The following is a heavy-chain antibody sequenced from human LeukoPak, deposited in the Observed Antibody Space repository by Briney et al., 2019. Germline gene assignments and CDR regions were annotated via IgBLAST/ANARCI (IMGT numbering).Heavy chain of an antibody. CDR1: GDSISSYY. CDR2: IYTSETT. D-gene: IGHD3-10*01. V-gene: IGHV4-4*07. J-gene: IGHJ4*02. CDR3: ARARSTMVRGVIKGMYFDY. Sequence: SETLSLTCTVSGDSISSYYWSWIRQPAGKGLEWVGRIYTSETTNYNPSLKGRVTMSVDTSKNQLSLKLSYVTAADTAVYFCARARSTMVRGVIKGMYFDYWGQGTLVAVSS.